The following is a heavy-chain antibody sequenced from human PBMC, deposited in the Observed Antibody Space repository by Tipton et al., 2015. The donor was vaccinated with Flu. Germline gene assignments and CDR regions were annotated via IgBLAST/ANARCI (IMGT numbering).Heavy chain of an antibody. D-gene: IGHD3-10*01. J-gene: IGHJ4*02. CDR3: ATTTYYYGSGSHDY. Sequence: LRLSCTVSGYSISSRYYWGWIRQPLGKGLEWIGCVYHGGTTYYNPSLKSRVAISLDTFKNQFSLKLTSVTAADTAVYYCATTTYYYGSGSHDYWGQGTLVTVSS. V-gene: IGHV4-38-2*02. CDR2: VYHGGTT. CDR1: GYSISSRYY.